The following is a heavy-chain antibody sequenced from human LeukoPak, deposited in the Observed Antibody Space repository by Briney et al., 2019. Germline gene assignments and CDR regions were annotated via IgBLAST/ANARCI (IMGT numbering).Heavy chain of an antibody. J-gene: IGHJ4*02. CDR1: GFTFSSYA. Sequence: PGGSLRLSCAASGFTFSSYAMHWVRQAPGKGLERVAVISYDGSNKYYADSVKGRFTISRDNSKNTLYLEVNSLRAEDTAVYYCARVSADNRHAIGFFFDSWGQGTLVTVSS. CDR3: ARVSADNRHAIGFFFDS. D-gene: IGHD1-1*01. CDR2: ISYDGSNK. V-gene: IGHV3-30-3*01.